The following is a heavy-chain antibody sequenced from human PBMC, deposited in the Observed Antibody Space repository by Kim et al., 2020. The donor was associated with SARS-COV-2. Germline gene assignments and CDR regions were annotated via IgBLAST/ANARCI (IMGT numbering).Heavy chain of an antibody. CDR1: GGSFSGYY. CDR3: ARGHLWLRLRCDAFDI. J-gene: IGHJ3*02. V-gene: IGHV4-34*01. Sequence: SETLSLTCAVYGGSFSGYYWSWIRQPPGKGLEWIGEINHSGSTNYNPSLKSRVTISVDTSKNQFSLKLSSVTAADTAVYYCARGHLWLRLRCDAFDIWGQGTMVTVSS. CDR2: INHSGST. D-gene: IGHD5-12*01.